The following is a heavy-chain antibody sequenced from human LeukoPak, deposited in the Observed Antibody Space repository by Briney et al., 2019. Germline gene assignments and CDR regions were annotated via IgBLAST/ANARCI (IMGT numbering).Heavy chain of an antibody. D-gene: IGHD5-12*01. J-gene: IGHJ4*02. Sequence: SETLSLTCTVSGGSISSSSYYWGWIRQPPGKGLEWIGSIYYSGSTYYNPSLKSRVTISVDTSKNQFSLKLSSVTAADTAVYYCARGPSGYHNTGGQGTLVTVSS. CDR1: GGSISSSSYY. CDR3: ARGPSGYHNT. CDR2: IYYSGST. V-gene: IGHV4-39*07.